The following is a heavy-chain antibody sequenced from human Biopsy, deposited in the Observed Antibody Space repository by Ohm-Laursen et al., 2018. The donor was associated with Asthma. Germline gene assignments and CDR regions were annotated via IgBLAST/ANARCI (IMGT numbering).Heavy chain of an antibody. D-gene: IGHD3/OR15-3a*01. J-gene: IGHJ4*01. V-gene: IGHV2-5*01. Sequence: PTQTLTLTRTFSGFSLKIGAVGVGWIRQPPGKAPECLAVIYWIDDKYYSPSLRNRLTVSKDTSRNRVVLAMTNMEPRDTATYFCARAIRLEDFLTGSFTSYFDNWDLRTLVSVS. CDR2: IYWIDDK. CDR1: GFSLKIGAVG. CDR3: ARAIRLEDFLTGSFTSYFDN.